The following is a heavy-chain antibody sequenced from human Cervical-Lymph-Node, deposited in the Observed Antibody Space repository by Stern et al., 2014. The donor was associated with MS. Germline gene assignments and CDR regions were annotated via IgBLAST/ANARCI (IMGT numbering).Heavy chain of an antibody. CDR2: ISIGVSYI. CDR3: ARGRGGNYRYYFDY. D-gene: IGHD4-23*01. V-gene: IGHV3-21*01. CDR1: GFRLSSYS. J-gene: IGHJ4*02. Sequence: VKLVECGGGLVKPGGSVRVSCGGCGFRLSSYSMNWVRQDQGKGVEGVGSISIGVSYIYYADSLKVRFTISRDNAKNSLYLQMNSLRAEDTAVYYCARGRGGNYRYYFDYWGQGTLVTVSS.